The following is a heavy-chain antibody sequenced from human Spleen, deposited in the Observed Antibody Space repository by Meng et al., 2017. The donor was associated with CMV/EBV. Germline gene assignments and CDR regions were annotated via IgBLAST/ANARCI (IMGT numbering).Heavy chain of an antibody. J-gene: IGHJ4*02. V-gene: IGHV1-18*01. CDR3: ARGGGLLVY. Sequence: ASVKVSCKASGYTFTSYGISWVRQAPGQGLEWMGWISAYNGKTHYARKFQGRITVTRDTSTTAAYMELRNLRSDDTAVYYCARGGGLLVYWGQGTLVTVSS. D-gene: IGHD2-15*01. CDR2: ISAYNGKT. CDR1: GYTFTSYG.